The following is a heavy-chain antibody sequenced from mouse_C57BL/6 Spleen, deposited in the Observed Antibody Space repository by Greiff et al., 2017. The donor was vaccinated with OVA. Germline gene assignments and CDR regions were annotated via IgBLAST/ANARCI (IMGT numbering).Heavy chain of an antibody. Sequence: VQLQQPGAELVKPGASVKMSCKASGYTFTSYWITWVKQRPGQGLEWIGDIYPGSGSTNYNKKFKSKATLTVDTSSSTAYMQLSSLTSEDSAVYYCARKKLRDYAMDYWGQGTSVTVSS. CDR2: IYPGSGST. D-gene: IGHD1-1*01. J-gene: IGHJ4*01. CDR1: GYTFTSYW. CDR3: ARKKLRDYAMDY. V-gene: IGHV1-55*01.